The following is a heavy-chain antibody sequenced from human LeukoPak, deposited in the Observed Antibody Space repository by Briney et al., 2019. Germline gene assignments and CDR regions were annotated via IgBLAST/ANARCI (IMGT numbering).Heavy chain of an antibody. J-gene: IGHJ4*02. Sequence: GVLRLSCAASGFTFSSYAMSWVRQAPGKGLEWVSAISGSGGSTYYADSVKGRFTISRDNSKNTLYLQMNSLRAEDTAVYYCAKDLRRYFDWISHFDYWGQGTLVTVSS. V-gene: IGHV3-23*01. CDR1: GFTFSSYA. D-gene: IGHD3-9*01. CDR3: AKDLRRYFDWISHFDY. CDR2: ISGSGGST.